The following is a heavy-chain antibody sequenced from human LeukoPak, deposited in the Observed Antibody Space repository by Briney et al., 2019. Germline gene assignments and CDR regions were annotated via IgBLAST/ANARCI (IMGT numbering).Heavy chain of an antibody. V-gene: IGHV3-53*01. CDR1: GFTVSSNY. D-gene: IGHD6-19*01. CDR3: ARSYSSGWYYFDY. CDR2: IYSGGST. Sequence: PGGSLRLSCVASGFTVSSNYMSWVRQAPGKGLEWVSVIYSGGSTYYADSVKGRLTISRDNSKNTLYLQMNSLRAEDTAVYYCARSYSSGWYYFDYWGQGTLVTVSS. J-gene: IGHJ4*02.